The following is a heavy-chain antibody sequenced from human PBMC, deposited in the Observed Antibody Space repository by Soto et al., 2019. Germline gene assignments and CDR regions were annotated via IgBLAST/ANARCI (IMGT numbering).Heavy chain of an antibody. CDR2: INHYGTI. CDR1: NGSLHGLI. CDR3: ATGGGLIASRMVHLDP. D-gene: IGHD2-21*01. V-gene: IGHV4-34*01. Sequence: SETLSLTCGVYNGSLHGLIWSWIRQPPGKGLEWIGEINHYGTINYNPSLRSRLTISVDRSRNQISLNLRSVTAADTAVYYCATGGGLIASRMVHLDPWGPGTLVTVSS. J-gene: IGHJ5*02.